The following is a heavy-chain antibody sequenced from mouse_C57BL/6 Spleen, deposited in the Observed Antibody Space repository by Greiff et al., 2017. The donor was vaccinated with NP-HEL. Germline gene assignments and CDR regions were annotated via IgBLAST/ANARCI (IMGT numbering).Heavy chain of an antibody. D-gene: IGHD2-3*01. CDR1: GYTFTDHT. CDR2: IYPRDGST. Sequence: VHLVESDAELVKPGASVKISCKVSGYTFTDHTIHWMKQRPEQGLEWIGYIYPRDGSTKYNEKFKGKATLTADKSSSTAYMQLNSLTSEDSAVYFCARSYDGYYGGYAMDYWGQGTSVTVSS. J-gene: IGHJ4*01. V-gene: IGHV1-78*01. CDR3: ARSYDGYYGGYAMDY.